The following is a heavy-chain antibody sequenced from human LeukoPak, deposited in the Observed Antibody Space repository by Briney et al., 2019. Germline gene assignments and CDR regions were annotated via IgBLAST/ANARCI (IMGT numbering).Heavy chain of an antibody. Sequence: GGSLRLSCAASGFTFSSYWMSWVRQAPGKGLEWVSGISGSGDRRYYAGSVKGRFTISRDNSKNMVYLHMDGLRAEDSALYYCAKVAPIVAPLGWGQGTLVTVSS. V-gene: IGHV3-23*01. J-gene: IGHJ4*02. CDR2: ISGSGDRR. D-gene: IGHD5-12*01. CDR1: GFTFSSYW. CDR3: AKVAPIVAPLG.